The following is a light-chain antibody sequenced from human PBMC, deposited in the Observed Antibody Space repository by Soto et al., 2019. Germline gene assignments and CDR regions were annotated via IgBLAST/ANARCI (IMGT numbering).Light chain of an antibody. J-gene: IGKJ4*01. Sequence: DIVMTQSPDSLAVSLGERATINCKSSQSVLYSSNNKSYLAWFQQKPGQPPKLLIYWASNQESGVPDQFSGSGSGTDFTLSISSLQAGDVAVYYCQQYYSTPLTFGGGTKVEIK. CDR3: QQYYSTPLT. CDR1: QSVLYSSNNKSY. CDR2: WAS. V-gene: IGKV4-1*01.